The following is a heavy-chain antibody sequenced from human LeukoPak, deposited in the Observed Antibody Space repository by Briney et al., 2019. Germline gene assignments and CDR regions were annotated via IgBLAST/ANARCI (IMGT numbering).Heavy chain of an antibody. Sequence: GGPLRLSCAASGLPSSSYWMSWVRKAPGKGLEWVANIKQDGSEKNYVDSVKGRFTISRDNAKNSLYLQMNSLRAEDTAVYYCARGGWYFDYWGQGTLVTVSS. CDR2: IKQDGSEK. V-gene: IGHV3-7*01. D-gene: IGHD6-19*01. CDR3: ARGGWYFDY. J-gene: IGHJ4*02. CDR1: GLPSSSYW.